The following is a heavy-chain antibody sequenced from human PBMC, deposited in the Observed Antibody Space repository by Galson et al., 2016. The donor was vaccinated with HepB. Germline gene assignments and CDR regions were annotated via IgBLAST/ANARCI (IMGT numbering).Heavy chain of an antibody. CDR3: ARHRYVRGLQDH. CDR1: GDSITSTTYS. Sequence: SETLSLTCAVSGDSITSTTYSWGWIRQPPGKGLEWIASIYYSGSTYYTPSLKGRVTISVATSKTQFSLLLSSVTAADTAVYYCARHRYVRGLQDHWGQGTLVTVSS. J-gene: IGHJ4*02. D-gene: IGHD3-10*02. CDR2: IYYSGST. V-gene: IGHV4-39*01.